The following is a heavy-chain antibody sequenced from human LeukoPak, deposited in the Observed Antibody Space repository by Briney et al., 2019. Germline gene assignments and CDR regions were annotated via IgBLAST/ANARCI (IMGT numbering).Heavy chain of an antibody. Sequence: SVKVSCKASGGTFSSYAISWVRQAPGQGLEWMGGIIPIFGTANYAQKFQGRVTITTGESTSTAYMELSSLRSEDTAVYYCARNDYGDYALFGWGQGTLVTVSS. CDR3: ARNDYGDYALFG. CDR2: IIPIFGTA. CDR1: GGTFSSYA. V-gene: IGHV1-69*05. D-gene: IGHD4-17*01. J-gene: IGHJ4*02.